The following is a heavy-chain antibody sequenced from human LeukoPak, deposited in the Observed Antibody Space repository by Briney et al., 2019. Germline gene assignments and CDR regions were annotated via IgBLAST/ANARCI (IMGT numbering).Heavy chain of an antibody. Sequence: PGGSLRLSCAASGFTFSGSAMHWVRQASGKGLEWVGRIRSKANSYVTAYAASVKGRFTISRDDSKNTAYLQMNSLKTEDTAVYYCTRHRPVNRGYYYYMDVWGKGTTVTVSS. D-gene: IGHD3-10*01. CDR2: IRSKANSYVT. CDR3: TRHRPVNRGYYYYMDV. V-gene: IGHV3-73*01. CDR1: GFTFSGSA. J-gene: IGHJ6*03.